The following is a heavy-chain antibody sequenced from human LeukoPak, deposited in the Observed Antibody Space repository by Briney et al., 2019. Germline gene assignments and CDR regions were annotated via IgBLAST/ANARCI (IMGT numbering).Heavy chain of an antibody. Sequence: SETLSLTCTVSGGSISSYYWSWIRQPPGKGLEWIGYIYYSGSTNYNPSLKSRVTISVDTSKNQFSLKLSSVTAADTAVYYCARASDGYSYFDYWDQGTLVTVSS. D-gene: IGHD5-24*01. J-gene: IGHJ4*02. CDR1: GGSISSYY. CDR3: ARASDGYSYFDY. CDR2: IYYSGST. V-gene: IGHV4-59*01.